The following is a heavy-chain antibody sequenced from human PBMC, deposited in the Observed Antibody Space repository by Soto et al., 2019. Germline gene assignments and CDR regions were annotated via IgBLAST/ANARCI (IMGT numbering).Heavy chain of an antibody. CDR2: IKQDGTEK. V-gene: IGHV3-7*02. D-gene: IGHD3-22*01. Sequence: PGGSLRLSCAASGFTFSSYWMSWVRQAPGKGLEWVAIIKQDGTEKYYVDSVKGRFTISRDNAKNSLYLQMNSLRAEDTAVYYCARADDSSGYCFDYWGQGTLVTVSS. J-gene: IGHJ4*02. CDR3: ARADDSSGYCFDY. CDR1: GFTFSSYW.